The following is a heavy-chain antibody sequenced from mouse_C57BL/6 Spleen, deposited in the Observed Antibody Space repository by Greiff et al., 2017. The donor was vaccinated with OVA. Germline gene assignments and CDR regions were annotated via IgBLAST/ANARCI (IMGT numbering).Heavy chain of an antibody. CDR2: IYPGDGDT. J-gene: IGHJ3*01. D-gene: IGHD2-5*01. Sequence: VQLQQSGPELVKPGASVKISCKASGYAFSSSWMNWVKQRPGKGLEWIGRIYPGDGDTNYNGKFKGKATLTADKSSSTAYMQLSSLTSEDSAVYFCARSGSNYWCAYWGQGTLVTVSA. V-gene: IGHV1-82*01. CDR3: ARSGSNYWCAY. CDR1: GYAFSSSW.